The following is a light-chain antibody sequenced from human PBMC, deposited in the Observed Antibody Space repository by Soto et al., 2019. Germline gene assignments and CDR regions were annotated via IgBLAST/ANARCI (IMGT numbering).Light chain of an antibody. CDR1: QNINTW. J-gene: IGKJ1*01. V-gene: IGKV1-5*02. CDR2: DAS. CDR3: QQYDSYSTRT. Sequence: DIQMTQSPSTLSASVGDTVTIICRASQNINTWVAWYQQRPGRAPKALIYDASSLESGVPSRFSGSGSGTYFTLTITSLQPEDFATYFCQQYDSYSTRTFGQGTKVDIK.